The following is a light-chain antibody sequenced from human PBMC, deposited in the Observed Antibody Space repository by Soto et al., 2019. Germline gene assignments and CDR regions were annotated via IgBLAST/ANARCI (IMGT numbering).Light chain of an antibody. V-gene: IGLV2-14*03. Sequence: QSALTQPASVSGSPGQSITISCTGTNSDFGAYSYVSWYQQYPGKAPKLLIYDVGARPSGISDRFSGSKSGNTASLTISGLQAEDEADYYCSSYTAFTTYVFGSGTKVTVL. CDR3: SSYTAFTTYV. CDR2: DVG. J-gene: IGLJ1*01. CDR1: NSDFGAYSY.